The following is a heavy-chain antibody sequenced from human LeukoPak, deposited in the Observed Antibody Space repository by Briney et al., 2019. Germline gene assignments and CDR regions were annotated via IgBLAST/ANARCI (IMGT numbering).Heavy chain of an antibody. J-gene: IGHJ6*02. V-gene: IGHV1-2*02. CDR1: GYTLTDHY. Sequence: GASVKVSCKASGYTLTDHYIHWVRQAPGQGLEWMGWMNPNSGDTNSAQSFQGRVTMTRETSISTAYMELSRLRFDDTAVHYCARVRRYYHGMDVWGQGTTVTVSS. CDR2: MNPNSGDT. CDR3: ARVRRYYHGMDV.